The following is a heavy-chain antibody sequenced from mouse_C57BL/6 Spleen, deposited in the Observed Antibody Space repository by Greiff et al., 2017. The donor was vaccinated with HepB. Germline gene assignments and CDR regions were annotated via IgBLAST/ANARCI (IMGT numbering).Heavy chain of an antibody. J-gene: IGHJ2*01. CDR2: INYDGSST. V-gene: IGHV5-16*01. CDR1: GFTFSDYY. Sequence: EVQLVESEGGLVQPGSSMKLSCTASGFTFSDYYMAWVRQAPEKGLEWVANINYDGSSTYYLDSLKSRFIISRDNAKNILYLQMSSLKSEDTATYDCARDRWLRGGFDYWGQGTTLTVSS. D-gene: IGHD2-2*01. CDR3: ARDRWLRGGFDY.